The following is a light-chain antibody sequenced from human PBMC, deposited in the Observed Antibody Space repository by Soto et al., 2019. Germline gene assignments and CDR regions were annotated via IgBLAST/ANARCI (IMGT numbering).Light chain of an antibody. CDR1: QSISSY. J-gene: IGKJ3*01. Sequence: DIQMTQSPSSLSASVGDRVTITCRASQSISSYLNWYQQKPWKAPKLLIYAASSLQSGVPSRFSGSESGTDFTLTISSLHTEDFATYYCQQSYSTPFFTFGPGTKVDIK. V-gene: IGKV1-39*01. CDR2: AAS. CDR3: QQSYSTPFFT.